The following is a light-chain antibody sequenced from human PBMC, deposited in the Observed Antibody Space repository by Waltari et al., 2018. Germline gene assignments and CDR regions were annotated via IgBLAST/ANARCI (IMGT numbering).Light chain of an antibody. Sequence: DIQMTQSPTSLSASVGDRVTITCRANQAIGDYLAWYQQKPGKVPKLLIYAASTLQSGVPSRFSVSGSGTDFTLTISSLQPEDVATYYCQKYNSAPQAFGPGTKVDIK. CDR3: QKYNSAPQA. V-gene: IGKV1-27*01. CDR2: AAS. CDR1: QAIGDY. J-gene: IGKJ3*01.